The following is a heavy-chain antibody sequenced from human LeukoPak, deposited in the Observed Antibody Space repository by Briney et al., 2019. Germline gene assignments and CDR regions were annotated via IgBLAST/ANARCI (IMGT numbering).Heavy chain of an antibody. CDR2: IRYDGSNK. CDR3: AKDHGGSSWSVPGLFDY. V-gene: IGHV3-30*02. J-gene: IGHJ4*02. Sequence: PGGSLRLSCAASGFTFSSYGMHWVRQAPGKGLEWVAFIRYDGSNKYYADSVKGRFTISRDNSKNTVYMQMNSLRAEDTAVYYCAKDHGGSSWSVPGLFDYWGQGTLVTVSS. D-gene: IGHD6-13*01. CDR1: GFTFSSYG.